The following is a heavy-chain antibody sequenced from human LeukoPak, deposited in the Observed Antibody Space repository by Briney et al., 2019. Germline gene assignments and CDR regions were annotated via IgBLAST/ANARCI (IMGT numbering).Heavy chain of an antibody. V-gene: IGHV4-59*01. CDR2: IYYSGST. J-gene: IGHJ4*02. Sequence: SETLSLTCTVSGGSISSYYWSWLRQPPGKGLEWIGYIYYSGSTNYNPSLKSRVTISVDTSKNQFSLKLSSVTAADTAVYYCARDGGSQTSGWYPLDYWGQGTLVTVSS. D-gene: IGHD6-19*01. CDR3: ARDGGSQTSGWYPLDY. CDR1: GGSISSYY.